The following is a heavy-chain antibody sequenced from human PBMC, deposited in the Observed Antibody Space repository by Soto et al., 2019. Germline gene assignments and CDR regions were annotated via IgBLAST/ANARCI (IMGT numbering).Heavy chain of an antibody. J-gene: IGHJ4*02. V-gene: IGHV1-69*01. CDR2: IMPSLGAP. Sequence: QAHLVQSVAEVKKPGSSVKVSCKASGDTFRRYAVSWVRQAPGQGLEWVGGIMPSLGAPNYAQNLQGRVTITADESTSSVYMEMSSLRSEDTAVYYCARGVDIPLSYDFWGQGILVNVSS. CDR1: GDTFRRYA. D-gene: IGHD2-2*03. CDR3: ARGVDIPLSYDF.